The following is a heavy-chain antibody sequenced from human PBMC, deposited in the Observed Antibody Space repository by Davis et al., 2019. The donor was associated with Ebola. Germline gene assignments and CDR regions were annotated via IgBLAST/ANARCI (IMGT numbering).Heavy chain of an antibody. V-gene: IGHV3-43*01. Sequence: PGGSLRLSCAASGFTFDDYTMHWVRQAPGKGLEWVSLISWDGGSTYYADSVKGRFTISRDNSKNSLYLQMNSLRTEDTALYYCAKDASLGYSYGYPDYWGQGTLVTVSS. CDR1: GFTFDDYT. D-gene: IGHD5-18*01. CDR3: AKDASLGYSYGYPDY. J-gene: IGHJ4*02. CDR2: ISWDGGST.